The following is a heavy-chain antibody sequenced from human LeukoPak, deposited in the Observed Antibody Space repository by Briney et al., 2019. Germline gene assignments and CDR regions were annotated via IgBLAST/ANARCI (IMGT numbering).Heavy chain of an antibody. Sequence: SETLSLTCTVSGGSISSYYWSWIRQPPGKGLEWIGYIYYSGSTNYNPSLKSRVTISVDTSKNQFSLKLSSVTAADTAVYYCARDSVWGLHYIDYWGQGTLVTVSS. D-gene: IGHD3-10*01. CDR1: GGSISSYY. CDR2: IYYSGST. V-gene: IGHV4-59*01. CDR3: ARDSVWGLHYIDY. J-gene: IGHJ4*02.